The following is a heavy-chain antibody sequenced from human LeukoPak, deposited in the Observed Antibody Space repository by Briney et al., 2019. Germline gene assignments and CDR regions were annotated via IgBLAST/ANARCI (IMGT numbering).Heavy chain of an antibody. J-gene: IGHJ4*02. CDR3: AKDRSAVVRASPMDY. CDR2: ITYDGYYK. CDR1: GFTFSSYG. D-gene: IGHD3-10*01. V-gene: IGHV3-30*18. Sequence: PGGSLRLSCEASGFTFSSYGMHWVRQAPGRGLEWVALITYDGYYKYYADSVKGRFTISSGNSKNTLYLHMNSLRPEDTAVYYCAKDRSAVVRASPMDYWGQGTLVIVSS.